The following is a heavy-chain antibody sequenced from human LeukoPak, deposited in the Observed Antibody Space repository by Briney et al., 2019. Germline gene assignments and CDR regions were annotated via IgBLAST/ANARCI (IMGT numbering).Heavy chain of an antibody. CDR3: ARDSSGIQLLDV. V-gene: IGHV3-48*04. J-gene: IGHJ6*04. CDR2: ISSSSSTI. D-gene: IGHD5-18*01. Sequence: GGSLRLSCAASGFTFSSYSMNWVRQAPGKGLKWVSYISSSSSTIYYADSVKGRFTISRDNAKNSLYLQMNSLRAEDTAVYYCARDSSGIQLLDVWGKGTTVTVSS. CDR1: GFTFSSYS.